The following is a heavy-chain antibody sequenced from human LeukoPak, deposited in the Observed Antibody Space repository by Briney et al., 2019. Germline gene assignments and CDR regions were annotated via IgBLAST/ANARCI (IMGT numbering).Heavy chain of an antibody. CDR3: ARNRPPLDCSSTSCRPYYYYYMDV. CDR1: GGSFSGYY. D-gene: IGHD2-2*01. CDR2: INHSGST. Sequence: SETLSLTCAVYGGSFSGYYWSWIRQPPGKGLEWIGEINHSGSTNYNPSLKSRVAISVDTSKNQFSLKLSSVTAADTAVYYCARNRPPLDCSSTSCRPYYYYYMDVWGKGTTVTVSS. V-gene: IGHV4-34*01. J-gene: IGHJ6*03.